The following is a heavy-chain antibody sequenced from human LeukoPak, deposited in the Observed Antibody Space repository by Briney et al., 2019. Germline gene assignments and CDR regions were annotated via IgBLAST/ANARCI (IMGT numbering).Heavy chain of an antibody. V-gene: IGHV1-2*02. CDR3: ARDQTLPLYYGSGSYYNVSYYYYMDV. J-gene: IGHJ6*03. Sequence: GASVKVSCKASGYTFTGYYMHRVRQAPGQGLEWMGWINPNSGGTNYAQKFQGRVTMTRDTSISTAYMELSRLRSDDTAVYYCARDQTLPLYYGSGSYYNVSYYYYMDVWGKGTTVTVSS. CDR1: GYTFTGYY. D-gene: IGHD3-10*01. CDR2: INPNSGGT.